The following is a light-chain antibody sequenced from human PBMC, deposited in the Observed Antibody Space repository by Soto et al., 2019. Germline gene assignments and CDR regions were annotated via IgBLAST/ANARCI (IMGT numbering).Light chain of an antibody. Sequence: IVLTQSPGTLSLSPGERATLSCRASKSISSSYLAWYQQKPGQTPRPLIYGASTRATGIPDRFSASGSGTDFTLTISRLEPEDFAVYYCQQFAGAPRTFGQGTKLEIK. J-gene: IGKJ2*01. CDR1: KSISSSY. CDR2: GAS. CDR3: QQFAGAPRT. V-gene: IGKV3-20*01.